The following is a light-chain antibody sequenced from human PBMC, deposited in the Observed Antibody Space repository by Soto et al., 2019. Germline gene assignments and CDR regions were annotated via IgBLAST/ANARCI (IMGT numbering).Light chain of an antibody. CDR1: SSDVGGYDF. J-gene: IGLJ2*01. CDR3: SSHAGSNNLL. V-gene: IGLV2-8*01. CDR2: EVT. Sequence: QSALTQPPSSSGSRGQSVTISCTGTSSDVGGYDFVSWYQQHPGKAPKRLIYEVTKRPSGVPDRFSGSKSGNTASLTVSGLQAEDEADYYCSSHAGSNNLLFGGGTKVTVL.